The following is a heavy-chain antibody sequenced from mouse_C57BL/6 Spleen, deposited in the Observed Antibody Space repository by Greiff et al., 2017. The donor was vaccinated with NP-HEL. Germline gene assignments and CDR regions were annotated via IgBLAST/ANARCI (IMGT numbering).Heavy chain of an antibody. CDR1: GYSITSGYY. CDR3: ARDLYYYGKGYFDV. CDR2: ISYDGSN. Sequence: DVQLQESGPGLVKPSQSLSLTCSVTGYSITSGYYWNWIRQFPGNKLEWMGYISYDGSNNYNPSLKNRISITRDTSKNQFFLKLNSVTTEDTATYYCARDLYYYGKGYFDVWGTGTTVTVSS. D-gene: IGHD1-1*01. V-gene: IGHV3-6*01. J-gene: IGHJ1*03.